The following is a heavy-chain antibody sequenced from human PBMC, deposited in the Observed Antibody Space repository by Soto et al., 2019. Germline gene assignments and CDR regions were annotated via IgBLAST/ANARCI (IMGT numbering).Heavy chain of an antibody. J-gene: IGHJ5*02. Sequence: PSETLSLTCAVYGGSFNGYYWSWIRQPPGKGLEWIGEINHSGSTNYNPSLKSRVTISVDTSKNQFSLKLSSVTAADTAVYYCARGGIVATINWFDPWGQGTLVTVSS. CDR3: ARGGIVATINWFDP. V-gene: IGHV4-34*01. D-gene: IGHD5-12*01. CDR1: GGSFNGYY. CDR2: INHSGST.